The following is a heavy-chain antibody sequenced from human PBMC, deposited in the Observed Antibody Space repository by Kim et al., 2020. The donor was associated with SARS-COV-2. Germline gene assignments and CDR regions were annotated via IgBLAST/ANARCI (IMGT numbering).Heavy chain of an antibody. D-gene: IGHD3-10*01. Sequence: KSRVTISVDTSKNQFSLKLSSVTAADTAVYYCAREYADYYGFYYYGMDVWGQGTTVTVSS. V-gene: IGHV4-39*07. J-gene: IGHJ6*02. CDR3: AREYADYYGFYYYGMDV.